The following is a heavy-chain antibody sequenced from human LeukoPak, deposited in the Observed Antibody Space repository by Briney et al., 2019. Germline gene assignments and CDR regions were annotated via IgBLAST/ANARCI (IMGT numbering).Heavy chain of an antibody. CDR2: INPNSGGT. CDR3: ARVPIGRECSGGSCSDFSDC. D-gene: IGHD2-15*01. J-gene: IGHJ4*02. V-gene: IGHV1-2*02. CDR1: VYTFTGYY. Sequence: GASVKVSCKSSVYTFTGYYMHWVRQARGQGREWMGWINPNSGGTNYAQKFQGRVTMTRDTSFSTAYMELSRLRSDDTAVYYCARVPIGRECSGGSCSDFSDCGGQGWLVTVSS.